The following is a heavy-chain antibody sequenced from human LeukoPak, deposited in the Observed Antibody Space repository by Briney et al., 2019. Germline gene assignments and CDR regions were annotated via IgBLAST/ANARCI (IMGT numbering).Heavy chain of an antibody. V-gene: IGHV5-51*01. D-gene: IGHD3-3*01. J-gene: IGHJ4*02. CDR2: INTGDSGT. Sequence: RGEPLKISCQASGYSFTSYWIGWVRQMHGKGLEWMGRINTGDSGTRYSTSFKAQVTISADTSTSTANLQWNSLKATATARSCCARRSGSSERVDYWGQGTLVTVSS. CDR1: GYSFTSYW. CDR3: ARRSGSSERVDY.